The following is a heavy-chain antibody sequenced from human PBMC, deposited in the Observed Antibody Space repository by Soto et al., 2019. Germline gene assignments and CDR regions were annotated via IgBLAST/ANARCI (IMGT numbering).Heavy chain of an antibody. V-gene: IGHV1-46*01. CDR3: ARDFGSGGGSYQVSLYAFDI. J-gene: IGHJ3*02. D-gene: IGHD1-26*01. CDR1: GYTFTSYY. CDR2: INPSGGST. Sequence: QVQLVQSGAEVKKPGASVKVSCKASGYTFTSYYMHWVRQAPGQGLEWMGIINPSGGSTSYAQKFQGRVTMTRDTSTSTVYMELSSLRSEDTAVYYCARDFGSGGGSYQVSLYAFDIWGQGTMVTVSS.